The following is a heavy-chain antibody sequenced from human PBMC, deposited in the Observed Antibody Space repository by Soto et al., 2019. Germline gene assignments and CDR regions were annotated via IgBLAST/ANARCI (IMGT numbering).Heavy chain of an antibody. V-gene: IGHV3-23*01. Sequence: EVQLLESGGGWVQPGGSLRLSCAASTFTFRDYAMSWVRQAPGKGLEWVSAISGSGGTSYIADSVKGRFTISRDNSKNTLYLQMSSLRVEDTAVYYCAKDLGYCPAGWGQGTLVTVSS. CDR3: AKDLGYCPAG. CDR2: ISGSGGTS. CDR1: TFTFRDYA. J-gene: IGHJ4*02. D-gene: IGHD3-22*01.